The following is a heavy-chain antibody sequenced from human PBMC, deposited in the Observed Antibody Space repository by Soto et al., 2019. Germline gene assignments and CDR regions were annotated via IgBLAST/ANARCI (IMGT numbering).Heavy chain of an antibody. CDR3: ARDSSGAYDAFDI. D-gene: IGHD3-10*01. V-gene: IGHV3-7*01. Sequence: ESGGGLVQPGGSLRLSCAASGFTFSSYWMSWVRQAPGKGLEWVANIKQDGSEKYYVDSVKGRFTISRDNAKNSLYLQMNSLRAEDTAVYYCARDSSGAYDAFDIWGQGTMVTVSS. CDR1: GFTFSSYW. CDR2: IKQDGSEK. J-gene: IGHJ3*02.